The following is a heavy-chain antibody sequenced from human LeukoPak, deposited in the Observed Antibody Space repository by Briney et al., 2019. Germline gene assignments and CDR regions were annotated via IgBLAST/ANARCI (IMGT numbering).Heavy chain of an antibody. J-gene: IGHJ4*02. CDR3: ARDASAAAGTYHFDY. D-gene: IGHD6-13*01. CDR1: GFTFSSHS. V-gene: IGHV3-21*01. Sequence: GGSLRLSCAASGFTFSSHSMNSVRQAPGKGLGWVSSISSSSSYISYADSVKGRFTISRDNAKNSLYLQMNSLRAEDTAVYDCARDASAAAGTYHFDYWGQGTLVTVSS. CDR2: ISSSSSYI.